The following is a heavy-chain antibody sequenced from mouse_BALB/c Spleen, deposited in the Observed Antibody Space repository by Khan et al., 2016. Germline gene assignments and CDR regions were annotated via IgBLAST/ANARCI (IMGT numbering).Heavy chain of an antibody. Sequence: QVQLKQSAAELARPGASVKMSCKASGYTFTDYTMHWVKQRPGQGLQWIGYSNPISGYTEYSQKFTDKTTLTADKSSSTAYIQLSSLTSEDSAVYYCSTGRHFDYWGQGTTLTVSS. J-gene: IGHJ2*01. D-gene: IGHD3-3*01. CDR2: SNPISGYT. V-gene: IGHV1-4*02. CDR1: GYTFTDYT. CDR3: STGRHFDY.